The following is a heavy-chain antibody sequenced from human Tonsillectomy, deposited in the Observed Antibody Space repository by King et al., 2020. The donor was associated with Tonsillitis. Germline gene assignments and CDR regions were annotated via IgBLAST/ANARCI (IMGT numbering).Heavy chain of an antibody. J-gene: IGHJ3*02. CDR3: ARESMIADAFDI. Sequence: VQLVESGGGLVQPGGSLRLSCAASGFIFSSYWMHWVRQAPGKGLVWVSRSNSDGSTTSYADSVKGRFTISRDNAKNTLSLQMNSLRAEDTAVYYCARESMIADAFDIWGQGTMVTVSS. V-gene: IGHV3-74*01. D-gene: IGHD3-22*01. CDR1: GFIFSSYW. CDR2: SNSDGSTT.